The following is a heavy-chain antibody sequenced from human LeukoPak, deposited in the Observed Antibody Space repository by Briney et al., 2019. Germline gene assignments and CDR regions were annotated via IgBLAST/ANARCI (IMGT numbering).Heavy chain of an antibody. Sequence: GGSLRLSCAASGFTFSSYAMSWVRQAPGKGLEWVSAISGSGGSTYYADSVKGRFTISRDNSKNTFYLQMNSLRAEDTALYYCVKDIRSDHNSAWYGWFDPWGQGTLVTVSS. V-gene: IGHV3-23*01. CDR3: VKDIRSDHNSAWYGWFDP. D-gene: IGHD6-13*01. CDR2: ISGSGGST. J-gene: IGHJ5*02. CDR1: GFTFSSYA.